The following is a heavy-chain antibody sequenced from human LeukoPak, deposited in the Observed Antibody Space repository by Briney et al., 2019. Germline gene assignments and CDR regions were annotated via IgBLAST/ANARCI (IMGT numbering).Heavy chain of an antibody. Sequence: SETLSLTCTVSGGSISSYYWSWIRQPAGKGLEWIGSIYYSGTTHYNPSLESRVTISVDTSKNQFSLKLASVTAADTAIYYCAKGAGGLSYYNWFDPWGQGTLVTVSS. CDR2: IYYSGTT. CDR3: AKGAGGLSYYNWFDP. V-gene: IGHV4-4*07. J-gene: IGHJ5*02. CDR1: GGSISSYY. D-gene: IGHD5-18*01.